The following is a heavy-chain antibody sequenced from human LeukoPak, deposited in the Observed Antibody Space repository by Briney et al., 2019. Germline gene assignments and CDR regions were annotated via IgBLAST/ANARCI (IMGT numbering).Heavy chain of an antibody. CDR3: ARVGRGVNLLDY. Sequence: PSETLSLTCTVSGGSISSYYWSWIRQPPGKGLGWIGYISYSGSTNYNPSLKSRVTISVDTSKNQFSLKLTSVTAADTAVYYCARVGRGVNLLDYWGQGTLVTVSS. CDR2: ISYSGST. D-gene: IGHD3-10*01. J-gene: IGHJ4*02. CDR1: GGSISSYY. V-gene: IGHV4-59*01.